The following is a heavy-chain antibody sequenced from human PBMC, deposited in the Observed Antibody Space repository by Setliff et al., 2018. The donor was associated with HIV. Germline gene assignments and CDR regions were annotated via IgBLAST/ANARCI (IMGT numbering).Heavy chain of an antibody. CDR3: ARTSLGVERLDF. CDR2: FFHNFIT. V-gene: IGHV4-59*05. D-gene: IGHD3-3*01. CDR1: GGFIGTYY. J-gene: IGHJ4*02. Sequence: PSETLSLTCTVSGGFIGTYYWSWIRQSPARGLEWIGSFFHNFITSYNPSLESRVTISVDTSKNQFTLRMTSVTAADTAVYYCARTSLGVERLDFWGQGRLVTVSS.